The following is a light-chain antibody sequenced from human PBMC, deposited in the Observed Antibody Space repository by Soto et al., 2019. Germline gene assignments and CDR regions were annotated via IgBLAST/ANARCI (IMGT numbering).Light chain of an antibody. Sequence: QSALTQPRSVSGSPGQSVTISCTGTSSDVGNYNYVSWYQQHPGKAPKLVSFDVTERPSGVPDRFSGSKSDNTASLTISGLQAEDEADYYCCSYTGSYTVVFGGGTKVTVL. CDR1: SSDVGNYNY. CDR3: CSYTGSYTVV. CDR2: DVT. V-gene: IGLV2-11*01. J-gene: IGLJ2*01.